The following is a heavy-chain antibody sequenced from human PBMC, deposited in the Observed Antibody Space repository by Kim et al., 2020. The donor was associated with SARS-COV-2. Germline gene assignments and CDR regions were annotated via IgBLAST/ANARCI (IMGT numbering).Heavy chain of an antibody. CDR3: ARQGGGLLWFGAMGY. Sequence: NPSLKSRVTISGDTSKNQFSLKLSSVTAADTAVYYCARQGGGLLWFGAMGYWGQGTLVTVSS. J-gene: IGHJ4*02. V-gene: IGHV4-34*01. D-gene: IGHD3-10*01.